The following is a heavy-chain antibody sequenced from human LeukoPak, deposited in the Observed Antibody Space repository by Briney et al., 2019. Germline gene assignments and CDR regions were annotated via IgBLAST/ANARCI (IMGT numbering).Heavy chain of an antibody. CDR1: GGSISSSSYY. V-gene: IGHV4-39*01. CDR2: IYYSGST. J-gene: IGHJ4*02. Sequence: SETLSLTCTVSGGSISSSSYYWGWIRQPPGKGLEWIGSIYYSGSTYYNPSLKSRVTISVDTSKNQFSLKLSSVTAADTPVYYCARAVYDYVWGSYRMVFDYWGQGTLVTVSS. CDR3: ARAVYDYVWGSYRMVFDY. D-gene: IGHD3-16*02.